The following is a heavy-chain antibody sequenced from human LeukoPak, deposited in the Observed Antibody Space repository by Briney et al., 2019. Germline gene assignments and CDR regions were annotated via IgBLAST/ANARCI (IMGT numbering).Heavy chain of an antibody. CDR1: GFTFCSYG. J-gene: IGHJ6*02. D-gene: IGHD5-18*01. V-gene: IGHV3-30*18. CDR2: ISYNGSNK. CDR3: AKRIGYSYGYGMDG. Sequence: PGRSLRLSCAPSGFTFCSYGMHRVRQAPGRGLEWVAVISYNGSNKYYADSVKGRFTISRDNYMNTLYLQMNSLRAEETAVYYCAKRIGYSYGYGMDGRVQATTVTDSS.